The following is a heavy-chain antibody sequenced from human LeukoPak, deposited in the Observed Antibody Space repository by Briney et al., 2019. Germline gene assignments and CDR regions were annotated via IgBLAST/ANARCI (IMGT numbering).Heavy chain of an antibody. V-gene: IGHV3-33*08. CDR2: ISYTGETK. Sequence: GRSLRLSCAASGFTFSNYGMQWVRQAPGKGLEWVAVISYTGETKYYGDSVKGRFTISRDNSKNTLYLQMNSLRAEDTAVYYCARDTYSSSPFDYWGQGTLVTVSS. CDR3: ARDTYSSSPFDY. J-gene: IGHJ4*02. D-gene: IGHD6-6*01. CDR1: GFTFSNYG.